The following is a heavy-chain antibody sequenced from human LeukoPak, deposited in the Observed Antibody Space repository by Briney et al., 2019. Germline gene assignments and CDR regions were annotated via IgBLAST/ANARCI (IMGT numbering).Heavy chain of an antibody. CDR2: ISTSGSTT. Sequence: GGSLRLSCAASGFTFSDYEINWVRQAPGKGLEWVTCISTSGSTTYYADSVKGRFTISRDNAKNSLFLQMNTLTAEDTAVYYCARGALHVFDYWGQGTPVTVSS. V-gene: IGHV3-48*03. CDR3: ARGALHVFDY. D-gene: IGHD3-10*02. J-gene: IGHJ4*02. CDR1: GFTFSDYE.